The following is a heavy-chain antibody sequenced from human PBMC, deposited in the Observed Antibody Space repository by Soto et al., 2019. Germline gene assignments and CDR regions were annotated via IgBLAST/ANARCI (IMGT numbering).Heavy chain of an antibody. D-gene: IGHD6-19*01. CDR3: ASAAVTGTAGLDF. CDR2: INPNSGGT. Sequence: ASVKVSCKASGYTFSGFYMHWVRQAPGQGLEWMGWINPNSGGTKSAEKFQGRVTMTRDMSISTAYMELSRLTSDDTAVYYCASAAVTGTAGLDFWGQGTQVTSP. V-gene: IGHV1-2*02. CDR1: GYTFSGFY. J-gene: IGHJ4*02.